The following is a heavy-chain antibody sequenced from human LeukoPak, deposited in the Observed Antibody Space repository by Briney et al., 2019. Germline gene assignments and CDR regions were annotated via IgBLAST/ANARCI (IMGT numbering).Heavy chain of an antibody. CDR3: ARKLTQYDCFDP. Sequence: SQTLSLTCAISGDSVSSNSVTWNWIGQSPSRGLEWLGRTYYRSTWYNDYAVSVRGRITVNPDTSKNQFSLHLNSVTPEDTAVYYCARKLTQYDCFDPWGQGILVTVSS. CDR1: GDSVSSNSVT. CDR2: TYYRSTWYN. J-gene: IGHJ5*02. D-gene: IGHD1-1*01. V-gene: IGHV6-1*01.